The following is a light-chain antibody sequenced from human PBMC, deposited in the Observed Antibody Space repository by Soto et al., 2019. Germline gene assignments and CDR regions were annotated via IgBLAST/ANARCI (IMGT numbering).Light chain of an antibody. V-gene: IGKV3-15*01. J-gene: IGKJ4*01. CDR3: QQYDAWPLT. Sequence: DKLMSQSPATLSVSPGERVTLSCRASQNIHNHMSWFLQKPGQTPRLLIYDAIIRAPDVPARFSGSWSGTEYTLTINSLQSEDFAVYYWQQYDAWPLTFGGGTKVEIK. CDR2: DAI. CDR1: QNIHNH.